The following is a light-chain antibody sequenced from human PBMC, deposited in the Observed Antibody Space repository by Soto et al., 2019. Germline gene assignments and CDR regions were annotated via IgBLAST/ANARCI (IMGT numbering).Light chain of an antibody. CDR3: QQVNSYPLT. CDR1: QAISSY. Sequence: DIQLTQSPSFLSTSVGDRVTITCRASQAISSYLAWYQQKPGKAPKLLIYAASTLQSGVPSRFSGSGSGTEFTLTISSLQPEDFGTYFCQQVNSYPLTFCGGTKVEIK. CDR2: AAS. J-gene: IGKJ4*01. V-gene: IGKV1-9*01.